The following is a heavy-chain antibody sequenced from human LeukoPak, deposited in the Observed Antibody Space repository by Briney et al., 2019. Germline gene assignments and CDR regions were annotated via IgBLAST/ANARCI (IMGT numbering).Heavy chain of an antibody. J-gene: IGHJ3*02. CDR2: IYHSGST. CDR3: ASVGRSFDAFDI. D-gene: IGHD3-10*01. V-gene: IGHV4-4*02. CDR1: GFTFSTYW. Sequence: GSLRLSCAASGFTFSTYWMGWVRQPPGKGLEWIGEIYHSGSTNYNPSLKSRVTISVDKSKNQFSLKLSSVTAADTAVYYCASVGRSFDAFDIWGQGTMVTVSS.